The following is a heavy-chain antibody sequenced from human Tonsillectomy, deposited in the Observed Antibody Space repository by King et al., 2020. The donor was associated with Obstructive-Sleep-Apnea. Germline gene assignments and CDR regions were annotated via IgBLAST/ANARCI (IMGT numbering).Heavy chain of an antibody. Sequence: VQLVESWAEVRKSGASVKVSCSFSGFTITSYGIHWVQQSPGQGLEWMGWINPGNGSPSYAKKFQGRFTMTRDMSTTTAYTDLSSLTSEDMAVYYYARHPGGYCSSTSCQEGGDMKSSFDYWGQGTLVTVSS. J-gene: IGHJ4*02. CDR3: ARHPGGYCSSTSCQEGGDMKSSFDY. V-gene: IGHV1-38-4*01. D-gene: IGHD2-2*01. CDR1: GFTITSYG. CDR2: INPGNGSP.